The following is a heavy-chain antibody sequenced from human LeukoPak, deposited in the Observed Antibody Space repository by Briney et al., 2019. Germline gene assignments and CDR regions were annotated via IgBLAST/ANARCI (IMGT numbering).Heavy chain of an antibody. Sequence: KASETLSLTCAVSGGYISNGVYPWSWIRQPPGKGLEWIGYIYYSGTSYYNPSLKSRVTITVDTSKNRSYLKVSSVTAADTAIYYCARFTSNGIDYWGQGTLVTVSS. D-gene: IGHD2-8*01. CDR1: GGYISNGVYP. CDR2: IYYSGTS. V-gene: IGHV4-30-4*07. J-gene: IGHJ4*02. CDR3: ARFTSNGIDY.